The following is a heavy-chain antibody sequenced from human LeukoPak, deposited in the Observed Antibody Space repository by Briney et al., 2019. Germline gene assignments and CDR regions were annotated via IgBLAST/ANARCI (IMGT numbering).Heavy chain of an antibody. CDR3: ARGDFTIFGVVPPDY. Sequence: ASVKVSCKASGYTLTSYGISWVRQAPGQGLEWMGWISAYNGNTNYAQKLQGRVTMTTDTSTSTAYMELRSLRSDDTAVYYCARGDFTIFGVVPPDYWGQGTLVTVSS. D-gene: IGHD3-3*01. CDR1: GYTLTSYG. V-gene: IGHV1-18*01. J-gene: IGHJ4*02. CDR2: ISAYNGNT.